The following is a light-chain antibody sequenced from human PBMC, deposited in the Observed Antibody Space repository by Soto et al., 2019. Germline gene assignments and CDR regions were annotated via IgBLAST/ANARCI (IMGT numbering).Light chain of an antibody. V-gene: IGKV3-11*01. Sequence: EIVLTQSPATLSLSPGERATLSCRASQSVSGYLVWYQQKPGQAPRLLIYDASKRATGIPARFSGSGSGTDFTLTISSREPEDFAVYYCQQRSNWPPVFTFGPGTKVDIK. CDR3: QQRSNWPPVFT. J-gene: IGKJ3*01. CDR1: QSVSGY. CDR2: DAS.